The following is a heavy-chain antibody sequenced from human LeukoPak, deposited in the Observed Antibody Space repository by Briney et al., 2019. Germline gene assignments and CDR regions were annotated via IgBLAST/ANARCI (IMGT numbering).Heavy chain of an antibody. CDR2: INHSGST. CDR3: ARDRSSGWGEGYYFDY. Sequence: SETLSLACTVSGGSISGYYWSWIRQPPGKGLEWIGEINHSGSTNYNPSLKSRVTISVDTSKNQFSLQLNSVTPEDTAVYYCARDRSSGWGEGYYFDYWGQGTLVTVSS. J-gene: IGHJ4*02. V-gene: IGHV4-34*01. D-gene: IGHD6-19*01. CDR1: GGSISGYY.